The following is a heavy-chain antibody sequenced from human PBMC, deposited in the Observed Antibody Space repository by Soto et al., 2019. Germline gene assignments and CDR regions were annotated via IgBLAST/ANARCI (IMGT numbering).Heavy chain of an antibody. D-gene: IGHD4-17*01. CDR1: GFTFSSYA. Sequence: EVQLLESGGGLVQPGGSLRLSCAASGFTFSSYAMNWVRQAPGKGLDWVSTISGSGGSTYYADSVKGRFTISRDNSKNTLYLQMNSLRADDTAVYYCAKERQATTVTLPDYWGQGTLVTVSS. J-gene: IGHJ4*02. CDR3: AKERQATTVTLPDY. CDR2: ISGSGGST. V-gene: IGHV3-23*01.